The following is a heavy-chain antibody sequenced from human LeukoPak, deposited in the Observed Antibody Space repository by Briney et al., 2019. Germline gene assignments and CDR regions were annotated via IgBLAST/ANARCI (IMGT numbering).Heavy chain of an antibody. CDR3: ARDYIVVVPAAQLYYYYYYGMDV. CDR1: GFTFSSYW. D-gene: IGHD2-2*01. CDR2: IKQDGSEK. J-gene: IGHJ6*02. Sequence: GGSLRLSCAASGFTFSSYWMSWVRQAPGKGLEWVANIKQDGSEKYYVDSVKGRFTISRDNAKNSLYLQMNSLRAEDTAVYYCARDYIVVVPAAQLYYYYYYGMDVWGQGTTVTVSS. V-gene: IGHV3-7*01.